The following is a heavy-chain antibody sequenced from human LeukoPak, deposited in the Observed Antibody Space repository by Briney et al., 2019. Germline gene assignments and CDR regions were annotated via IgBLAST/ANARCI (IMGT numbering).Heavy chain of an antibody. D-gene: IGHD3-16*02. Sequence: SETLSLTCTVSGGSISSYYWSWIRQPPGKGLEWIGYIYYSGSTNYNPSLKGRVTISVDTSKNQFSLRLSSVTAADTAVYYCARLQEGGSYRNFDYWGQGTLVTVSS. CDR3: ARLQEGGSYRNFDY. CDR2: IYYSGST. V-gene: IGHV4-59*01. CDR1: GGSISSYY. J-gene: IGHJ4*02.